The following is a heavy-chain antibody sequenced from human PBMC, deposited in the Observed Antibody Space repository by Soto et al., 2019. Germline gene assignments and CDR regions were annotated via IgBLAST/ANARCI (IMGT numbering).Heavy chain of an antibody. J-gene: IGHJ5*02. Sequence: GASVKVSCKVSGYTLTELSMHWVRQAPGKGLEWMGGFDPEDGETIYAQKFQGRVTMTEDTSTDTAYMELSSLRSEDTAVYYCATQLVKRFLEWSMFDPRGQGTLVTVSS. CDR1: GYTLTELS. CDR3: ATQLVKRFLEWSMFDP. V-gene: IGHV1-24*01. D-gene: IGHD3-3*01. CDR2: FDPEDGET.